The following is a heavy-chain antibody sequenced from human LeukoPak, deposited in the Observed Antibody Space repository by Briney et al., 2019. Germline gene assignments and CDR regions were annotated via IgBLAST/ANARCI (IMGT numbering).Heavy chain of an antibody. CDR3: AKDIGRDGYNWAFDI. D-gene: IGHD5-24*01. J-gene: IGHJ3*02. CDR2: ISWNSGSI. V-gene: IGHV3-9*01. Sequence: GGSLRLSCAASGFTFNTYSMNWVRQAPGKGLEWVSGISWNSGSIGYADSVKGRFTISRDNAKNSLYLQMNSLRAEDTALYYCAKDIGRDGYNWAFDIWGQGTMVTVSS. CDR1: GFTFNTYS.